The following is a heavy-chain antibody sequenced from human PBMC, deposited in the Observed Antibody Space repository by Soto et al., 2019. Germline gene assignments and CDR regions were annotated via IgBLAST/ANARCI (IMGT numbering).Heavy chain of an antibody. Sequence: PGGSLRLSCAASGFTFSSYGMHWVRQAPGRGLEWVAVISYDGSNKYYADSVKGRFTISRDNSKNTLYLQMNSLRAEDTAVYYCVRKSPGGPAPRGYYFDYWGQGTLVTVSS. V-gene: IGHV3-30*18. CDR2: ISYDGSNK. D-gene: IGHD3-10*01. CDR1: GFTFSSYG. J-gene: IGHJ4*02. CDR3: VRKSPGGPAPRGYYFDY.